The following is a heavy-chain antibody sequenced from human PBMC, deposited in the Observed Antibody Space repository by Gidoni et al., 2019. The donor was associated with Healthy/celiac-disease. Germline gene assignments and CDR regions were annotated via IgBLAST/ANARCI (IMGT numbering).Heavy chain of an antibody. D-gene: IGHD3-22*01. Sequence: EVQLVESGGGLVQPGGSLRLSCAASGFTVSSNYMSWVRQAPGKGLEWVSVIYSGGSTYYADSVKGRFTISRDNSKNTLYLQMNSLRAEDTAVYYCASSYDKGYDAFDIWGQGTMVTVSS. J-gene: IGHJ3*02. CDR2: IYSGGST. CDR1: GFTVSSNY. CDR3: ASSYDKGYDAFDI. V-gene: IGHV3-66*01.